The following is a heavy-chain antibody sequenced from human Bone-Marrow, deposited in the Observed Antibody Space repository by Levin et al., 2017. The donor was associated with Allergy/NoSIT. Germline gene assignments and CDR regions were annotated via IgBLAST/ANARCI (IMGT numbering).Heavy chain of an antibody. V-gene: IGHV3-23*01. Sequence: GESLKISCAASGFTFSSYAMSWVRQAPGKGLEWVSAISGSGGSTYYADSVKGRFTISRDNSKNTLYLQMNSLRAEDTAVYYCAKARCVTIFGVVSYGMDVWGQGTTVTVSS. CDR2: ISGSGGST. CDR1: GFTFSSYA. J-gene: IGHJ6*02. CDR3: AKARCVTIFGVVSYGMDV. D-gene: IGHD3-3*01.